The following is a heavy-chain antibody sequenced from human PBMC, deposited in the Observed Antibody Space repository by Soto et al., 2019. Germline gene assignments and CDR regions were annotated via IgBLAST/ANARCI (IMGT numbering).Heavy chain of an antibody. Sequence: GGSLRLSCAASGFTFSSYDMHWVRQATGKGLEWVSAIGTAGDTYYPGSVKGRFTISRENAKNSLYLQMNSLRAEDTAVYYCARATIAAAGTVADWYFDLWGRGTLVTVSS. CDR2: IGTAGDT. V-gene: IGHV3-13*01. CDR3: ARATIAAAGTVADWYFDL. J-gene: IGHJ2*01. CDR1: GFTFSSYD. D-gene: IGHD6-13*01.